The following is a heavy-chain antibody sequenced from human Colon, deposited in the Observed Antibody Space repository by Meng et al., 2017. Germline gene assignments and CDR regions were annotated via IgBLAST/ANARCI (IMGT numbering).Heavy chain of an antibody. CDR1: GDSVSSNSAA. J-gene: IGHJ4*02. CDR3: ARDWGDVRGGFDF. CDR2: TYYRSKYYN. V-gene: IGHV6-1*01. D-gene: IGHD3-10*02. Sequence: AQLHQSGPGLVKPSKTLSLTFATAGDSVSSNSAAWNWIRQSPSRGLEWLGRTYYRSKYYNDYALSVKSRITINPDTSKNQFSLQLNSVTPEDTAIYYCARDWGDVRGGFDFWGQGTLVTVSS.